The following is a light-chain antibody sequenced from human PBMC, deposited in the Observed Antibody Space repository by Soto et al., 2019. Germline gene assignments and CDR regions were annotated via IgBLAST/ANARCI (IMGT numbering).Light chain of an antibody. V-gene: IGKV1-5*03. CDR1: QSISSW. CDR3: QQF. J-gene: IGKJ4*01. Sequence: DLQMTQSPSTLSASVGDRVTITCRASQSISSWLAWYQQKPGKAPKLLIYKASSLESGVPSRFSGSGSGTEFTLTISSLQPDDFATYYCQQFFGGGTKVEIK. CDR2: KAS.